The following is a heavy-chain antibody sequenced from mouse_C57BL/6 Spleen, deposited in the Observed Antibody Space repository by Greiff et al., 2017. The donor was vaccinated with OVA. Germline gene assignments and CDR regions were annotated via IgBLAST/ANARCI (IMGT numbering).Heavy chain of an antibody. CDR1: GYTFTSYW. CDR3: ARFYYYFDY. Sequence: QVQLQQPGAELVRPGSSVKLSCKASGYTFTSYWMDWVKQRPGQGLEWIGNIYPSDSETHYNQKFKGKATLTVDKSSSTAYMQLSSLTSEDSAVYYCARFYYYFDYWGQGTTLTVSS. D-gene: IGHD1-1*01. V-gene: IGHV1-61*01. CDR2: IYPSDSET. J-gene: IGHJ2*01.